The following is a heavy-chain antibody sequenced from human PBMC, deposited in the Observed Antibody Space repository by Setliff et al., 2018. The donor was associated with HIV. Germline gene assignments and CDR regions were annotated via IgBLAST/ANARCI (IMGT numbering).Heavy chain of an antibody. CDR1: DYSITSGYY. Sequence: PSETLSLTCGISDYSITSGYYWGWIRQPPGKGLEWIGSIYRSGSTYDNPSLKSRVTISFDTSKNQFSLILTSVTAADTAVYYCATQGLTVPIPGGYFQHGGPGILVTVSS. V-gene: IGHV4-38-2*01. D-gene: IGHD2-21*02. J-gene: IGHJ1*01. CDR3: ATQGLTVPIPGGYFQH. CDR2: IYRSGST.